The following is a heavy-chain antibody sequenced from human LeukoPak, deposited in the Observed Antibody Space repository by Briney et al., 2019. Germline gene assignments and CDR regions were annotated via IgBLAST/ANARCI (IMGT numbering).Heavy chain of an antibody. V-gene: IGHV1-2*02. J-gene: IGHJ5*02. CDR2: INPNSGGT. Sequence: ASVKVSCKASGYTFTGYYIHWVRQAPGQGLEWMGWINPNSGGTNYAQNFQGRVTMTRDTSISTAYMELSRLRSDDTAVYYCARDYTRTTGWFDPWGQGTLVTVSS. CDR1: GYTFTGYY. CDR3: ARDYTRTTGWFDP. D-gene: IGHD1-1*01.